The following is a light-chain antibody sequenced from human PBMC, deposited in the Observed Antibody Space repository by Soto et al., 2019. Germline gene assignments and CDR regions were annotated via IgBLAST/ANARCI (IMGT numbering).Light chain of an antibody. V-gene: IGLV2-14*03. Sequence: QSALTQPSSMSGSPGQSITIPCTGTSSDIGAYEHVSWYQQRPGRAPKVLIYDVRIRPSEVSNRFSGSKSGDTASLTISGLQAEDEAVYYCASKTTSSTVLFGGGTKLTVL. CDR3: ASKTTSSTVL. CDR1: SSDIGAYEH. J-gene: IGLJ2*01. CDR2: DVR.